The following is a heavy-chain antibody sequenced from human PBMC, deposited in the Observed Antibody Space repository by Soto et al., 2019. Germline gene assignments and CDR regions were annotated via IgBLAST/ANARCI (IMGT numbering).Heavy chain of an antibody. V-gene: IGHV4-30-2*01. Sequence: PSDTLSLTWAVSGGSISSYCYSWSWIRQPPGKGLEWIGYIYHSGSTYYNPSLKSRVTISVDRSKNQFSLKLSSVTAADTAVYYCARVPDRWGQGTLVTVS. D-gene: IGHD2-2*01. CDR3: ARVPDR. J-gene: IGHJ5*02. CDR2: IYHSGST. CDR1: GGSISSYCYS.